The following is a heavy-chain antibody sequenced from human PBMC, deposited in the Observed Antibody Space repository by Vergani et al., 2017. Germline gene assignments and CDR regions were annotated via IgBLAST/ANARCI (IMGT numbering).Heavy chain of an antibody. J-gene: IGHJ4*02. Sequence: QVQLQQWGAGLLKPSETLSLTCAVYGGSFSGYHWSWIRQPPGKGLEWIGEINHSGSTNYNPSLKSRVTISVDTSKNQFSLKLSSVTAADTAVYYCARRDSSGWYGSFFYWGQGTLVTVSS. V-gene: IGHV4-34*01. D-gene: IGHD6-19*01. CDR2: INHSGST. CDR3: ARRDSSGWYGSFFY. CDR1: GGSFSGYH.